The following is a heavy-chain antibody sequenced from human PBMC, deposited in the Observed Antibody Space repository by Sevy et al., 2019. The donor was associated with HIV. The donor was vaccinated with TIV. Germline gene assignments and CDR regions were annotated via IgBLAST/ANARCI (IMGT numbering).Heavy chain of an antibody. CDR1: GGSISSYY. CDR3: ARTGTCYYGMDV. Sequence: SETLSLTCTVSGGSISSYYWSWIRQPPGKGLEWIGYIYYSGSTKYNPSLKSRVTISVDTSKSQFSLKLSSVTAADTAVYYCARTGTCYYGMDVWGQGTTVTVSS. CDR2: IYYSGST. V-gene: IGHV4-59*13. D-gene: IGHD1-1*01. J-gene: IGHJ6*02.